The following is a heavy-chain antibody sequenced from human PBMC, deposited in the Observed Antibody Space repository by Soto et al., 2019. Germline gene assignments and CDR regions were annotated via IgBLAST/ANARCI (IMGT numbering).Heavy chain of an antibody. CDR1: GFTFSTYI. D-gene: IGHD1-26*01. Sequence: QVQLVESGGGVVQPGRSLRLSCAASGFTFSTYIMHWVRQAPGKGLEWVAIILHDGNNKYYADSVKGRFTISRDNSTNTVYLQMNSLRTEDTAIYYCARDEEGGSSCDLGYWGQGTLVTVAS. J-gene: IGHJ4*02. CDR3: ARDEEGGSSCDLGY. CDR2: ILHDGNNK. V-gene: IGHV3-30-3*01.